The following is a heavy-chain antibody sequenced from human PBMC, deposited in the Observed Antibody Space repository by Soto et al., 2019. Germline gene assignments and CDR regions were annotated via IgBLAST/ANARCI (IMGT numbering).Heavy chain of an antibody. CDR3: VREDDGGDRDYYGLDV. Sequence: QVQLQESGPGLVRPSQTLTLTCNVSGGSISSDHYHWTWIRQPPGKGLEWIGYIHYSGSVHYNPSLQSRVTMSVDTSKNLFSLKPSSVTAADTAVYFCVREDDGGDRDYYGLDVWGQGTTVTVSS. CDR2: IHYSGSV. D-gene: IGHD2-21*02. CDR1: GGSISSDHYH. J-gene: IGHJ6*02. V-gene: IGHV4-30-4*01.